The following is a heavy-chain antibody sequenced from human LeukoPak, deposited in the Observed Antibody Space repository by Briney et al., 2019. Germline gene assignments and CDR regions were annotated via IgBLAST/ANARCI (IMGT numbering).Heavy chain of an antibody. D-gene: IGHD6-13*01. J-gene: IGHJ4*02. Sequence: ASVKVSCKASGGTFSSYAISWVRQAPGQGLEWMGGIIPIFGTANYAQKFQGRVTITADKSTSTAYMELSSLRSEDTAVYYCAKSGTRSSWSPRVKTYLDYWGQGTLVTVSS. CDR2: IIPIFGTA. V-gene: IGHV1-69*06. CDR3: AKSGTRSSWSPRVKTYLDY. CDR1: GGTFSSYA.